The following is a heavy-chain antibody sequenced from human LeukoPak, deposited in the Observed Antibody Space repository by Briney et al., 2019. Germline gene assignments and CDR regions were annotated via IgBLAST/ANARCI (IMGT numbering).Heavy chain of an antibody. V-gene: IGHV3-33*01. CDR2: IWYDGSNK. Sequence: GGSLRLSCAASGFTFSSYGMHWVRQAPGKGLEWVAVIWYDGSNKYYADSVKGRLTISRDNSRNTLYLQMNSLRAEDTAVYYCARDTSLVPFDYWGQETLVTVSS. D-gene: IGHD6-6*01. J-gene: IGHJ4*02. CDR1: GFTFSSYG. CDR3: ARDTSLVPFDY.